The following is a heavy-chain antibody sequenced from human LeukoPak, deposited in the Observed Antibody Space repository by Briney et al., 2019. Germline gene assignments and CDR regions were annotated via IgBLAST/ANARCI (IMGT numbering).Heavy chain of an antibody. Sequence: GGSLRLSCAASGFTFDDYGMSWVRQAPGKGLEWVSAISGSGGSTYYADSVKGRFTISRDNSKNTLYLQMNSLRAEDTAVYYCAKDISGYYYVLSAFDIWGQGTMVTVSS. CDR1: GFTFDDYG. CDR3: AKDISGYYYVLSAFDI. J-gene: IGHJ3*02. CDR2: ISGSGGST. D-gene: IGHD3-22*01. V-gene: IGHV3-23*01.